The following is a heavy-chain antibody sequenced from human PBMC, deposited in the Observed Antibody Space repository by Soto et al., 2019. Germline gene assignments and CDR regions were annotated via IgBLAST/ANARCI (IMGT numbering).Heavy chain of an antibody. V-gene: IGHV1-69*06. Sequence: QVRLVQSGAEVKNPGSSVKVSCKTSGGTFNSYLIDWVRQAPGQGLEWMGGIIPAFGTAKYAQKFQGRVTSTADKSTTTAYMELRTLTSEDTAVYYCARGLDQPPVGLYFDTWGQGTLVTVSS. CDR2: IIPAFGTA. J-gene: IGHJ4*02. CDR3: ARGLDQPPVGLYFDT. D-gene: IGHD2-2*01. CDR1: GGTFNSYL.